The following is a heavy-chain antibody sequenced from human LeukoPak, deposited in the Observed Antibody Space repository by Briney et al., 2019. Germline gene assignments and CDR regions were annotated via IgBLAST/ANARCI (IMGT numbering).Heavy chain of an antibody. V-gene: IGHV3-30*03. D-gene: IGHD4-11*01. J-gene: IGHJ4*02. CDR1: GFTFSSYG. Sequence: GGSLRLSCAASGFTFSSYGMHWVRQAPGKGLEWVAVISYDGSDKYFADSVEGRFTISRDDSKNMMYLQMNSLRAEDTAVYYCARDRTYTWPFDYWGQGTLVTVSS. CDR2: ISYDGSDK. CDR3: ARDRTYTWPFDY.